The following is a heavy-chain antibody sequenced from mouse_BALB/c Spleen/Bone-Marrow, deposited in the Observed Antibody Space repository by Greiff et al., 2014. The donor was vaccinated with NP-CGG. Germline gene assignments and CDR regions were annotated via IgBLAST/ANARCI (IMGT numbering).Heavy chain of an antibody. CDR3: ARITTATGAMDY. J-gene: IGHJ4*01. CDR1: GFSLTNYG. V-gene: IGHV2-9*02. Sequence: QVQLKESGPGLVAPSQSLSITCTVSGFSLTNYGVHWVRQPPGKGQEWLGVIWADGSTNYNSALMSRLSISKDNSKSQVFFKMNSLQTDDTAMYYCARITTATGAMDYWGQGTSVTVSS. D-gene: IGHD1-2*01. CDR2: IWADGST.